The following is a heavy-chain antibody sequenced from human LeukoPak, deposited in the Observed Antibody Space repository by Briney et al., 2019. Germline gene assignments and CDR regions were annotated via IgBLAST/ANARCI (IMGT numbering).Heavy chain of an antibody. J-gene: IGHJ4*02. CDR1: GYTFTGYY. CDR3: ARVALYYDSSGSMLSPIDY. CDR2: INPNSGGT. V-gene: IGHV1-2*02. Sequence: ASMKVSCKASGYTFTGYYMHWVRQAPGQGLEWMGWINPNSGGTNYAQKFQGRVTMTRDTSISTAYMELSGLRSDDTAVYYCARVALYYDSSGSMLSPIDYWGQGTLVTVSS. D-gene: IGHD3-22*01.